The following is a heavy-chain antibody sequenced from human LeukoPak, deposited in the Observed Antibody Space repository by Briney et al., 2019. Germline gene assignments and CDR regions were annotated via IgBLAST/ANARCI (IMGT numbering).Heavy chain of an antibody. V-gene: IGHV4-39*07. Sequence: PSETLSLTCTVSGVSISSSSYYWSWLRQPPGKGLEWIGEINHSGSTNYNPALKSRVTISVDTSKNQFSLKLSSVTAADTAVYYCARRLAVTMIVPWGLDVRYNYMDVWGKGTTVTISS. CDR2: INHSGST. J-gene: IGHJ6*03. D-gene: IGHD3-22*01. CDR1: GVSISSSSYY. CDR3: ARRLAVTMIVPWGLDVRYNYMDV.